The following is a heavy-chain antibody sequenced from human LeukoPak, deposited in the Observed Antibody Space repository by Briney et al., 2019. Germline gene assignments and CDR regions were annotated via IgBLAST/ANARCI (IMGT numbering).Heavy chain of an antibody. Sequence: SETLSLTCTASGYSISSGYYWGWIRQPPGKGLEWIGSISHSGNTYYNPSLKSRVTISVDTSKNQFSLKLSSVIAADTAVYYCARQAPWEQQNWFDPWGQGTLVTVSS. J-gene: IGHJ5*02. V-gene: IGHV4-38-2*02. D-gene: IGHD1-26*01. CDR2: ISHSGNT. CDR1: GYSISSGYY. CDR3: ARQAPWEQQNWFDP.